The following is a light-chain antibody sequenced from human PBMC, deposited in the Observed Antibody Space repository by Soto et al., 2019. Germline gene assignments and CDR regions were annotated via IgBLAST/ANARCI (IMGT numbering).Light chain of an antibody. Sequence: EIVLTQSPGTLSLSPGERATLSCGASQSVSSSYLAWYQQKNGQAPRLPIFGASRRATGIPDRFSGSGYGTNFNLTISRLETEDFAVYYCQQYGKLPRTFGQGTKVDIK. J-gene: IGKJ1*01. CDR1: QSVSSSY. CDR3: QQYGKLPRT. CDR2: GAS. V-gene: IGKV3-20*01.